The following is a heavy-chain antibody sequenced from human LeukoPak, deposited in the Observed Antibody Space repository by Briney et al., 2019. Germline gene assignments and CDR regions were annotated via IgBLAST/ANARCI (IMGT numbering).Heavy chain of an antibody. D-gene: IGHD3-22*01. Sequence: GESLKLSCKGSGYSFTSYWIGWVRQMPGKCLEWMGHIYPCDSDTRYSPSFQGQVTISADKSISTAYLQWSSLKASDTAMYYCARHPPRNYYDSSGFQLDYYYYMDVWGKGTTVTVSS. V-gene: IGHV5-51*01. CDR3: ARHPPRNYYDSSGFQLDYYYYMDV. J-gene: IGHJ6*03. CDR2: IYPCDSDT. CDR1: GYSFTSYW.